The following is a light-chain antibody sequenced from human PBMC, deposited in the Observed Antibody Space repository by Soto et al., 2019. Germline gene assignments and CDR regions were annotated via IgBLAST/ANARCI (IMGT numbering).Light chain of an antibody. CDR3: QQSFTTPLT. V-gene: IGKV1-5*01. J-gene: IGKJ4*01. CDR1: QSISSW. CDR2: DAS. Sequence: GGRVTITWRASQSISSWLAWYQQKPGKAPKLLIYDASSLESGVPSRFSGSGSGTEFTLTISSLQPDDFATYFCQQSFTTPLTIGGGTKVDIK.